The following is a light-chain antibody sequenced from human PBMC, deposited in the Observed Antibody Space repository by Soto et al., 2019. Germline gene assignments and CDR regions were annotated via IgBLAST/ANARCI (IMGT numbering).Light chain of an antibody. V-gene: IGLV2-14*01. CDR2: DVS. J-gene: IGLJ1*01. CDR3: SSYTSSSTSPYV. CDR1: SSDVGGYNY. Sequence: QSALTQPASVSGSPGQSITISCTGTSSDVGGYNYVSWYQQHPGKAPKLMIYDVSNRPSGVSNRFSGSKSGNTASRTISGLQAEDEADYYCSSYTSSSTSPYVFGTGTKVTVL.